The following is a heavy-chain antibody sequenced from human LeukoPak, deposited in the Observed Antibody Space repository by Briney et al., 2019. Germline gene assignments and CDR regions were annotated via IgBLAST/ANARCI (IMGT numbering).Heavy chain of an antibody. V-gene: IGHV6-1*01. CDR3: ARDPRYCSSTSCYGNNWFDP. D-gene: IGHD2-2*01. Sequence: SQTLSLTCAISGDSVSSNSAAWNWIRQSPSRGLEGLGRPYYRSKWYNDYAVSVKSRITIKPDTSKNQFSLQLNSVTPEDTAVYYCARDPRYCSSTSCYGNNWFDPWGQGTLVTVSS. J-gene: IGHJ5*02. CDR2: PYYRSKWYN. CDR1: GDSVSSNSAA.